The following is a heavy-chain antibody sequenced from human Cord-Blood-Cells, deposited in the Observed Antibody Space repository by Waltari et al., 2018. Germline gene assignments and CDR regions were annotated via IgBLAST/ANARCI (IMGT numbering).Heavy chain of an antibody. V-gene: IGHV1-8*01. J-gene: IGHJ4*02. CDR2: MNPNSGNT. CDR1: GYTFTSYD. Sequence: KPVASVKVSCKASGYTFTSYDINWVRQATGQGLEWMGWMNPNSGNTCYAQKFQGRVTMTRNTSISTAYMELSSLRSEDTAVYYCALKLGGWELLLTYWGQGTLVTVS. CDR3: ALKLGGWELLLTY. D-gene: IGHD1-26*01.